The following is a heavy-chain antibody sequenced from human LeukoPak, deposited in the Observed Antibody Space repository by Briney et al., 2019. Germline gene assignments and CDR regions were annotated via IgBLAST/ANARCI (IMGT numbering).Heavy chain of an antibody. CDR1: GGTFSSYA. CDR2: IIPIFGTA. J-gene: IGHJ4*02. V-gene: IGHV1-69*13. D-gene: IGHD3/OR15-3a*01. Sequence: GASVKVSCKASGGTFSSYAISWVRQAPGQGLEWMGGIIPIFGTANYAQKFQGRVTITADESTSTAYMELRSLRSDDTAVYYCARELWSGKITNFDYWGQGTVVTVSS. CDR3: ARELWSGKITNFDY.